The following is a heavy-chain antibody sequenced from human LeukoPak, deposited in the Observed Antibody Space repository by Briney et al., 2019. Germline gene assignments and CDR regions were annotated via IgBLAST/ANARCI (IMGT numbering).Heavy chain of an antibody. CDR3: ARDLSPWETRNPDAFDI. Sequence: GGSLRLSCAASGFTFSSYWMHWVRQAPGKGLVWVSRINSDGSSTSYADSVKGRFTISRDNSKNTLYLQMNSLRVEDTAVYYCARDLSPWETRNPDAFDIWGQGTMVTVSS. V-gene: IGHV3-74*01. CDR2: INSDGSST. J-gene: IGHJ3*02. D-gene: IGHD1-14*01. CDR1: GFTFSSYW.